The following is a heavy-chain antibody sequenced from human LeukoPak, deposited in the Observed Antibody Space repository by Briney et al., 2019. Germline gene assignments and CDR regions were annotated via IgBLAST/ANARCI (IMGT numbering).Heavy chain of an antibody. V-gene: IGHV1-46*01. Sequence: ASVKVSCKASGYTFTSYYMHWVRQAPGQGLEWMGIINPSGGSISYAQKFQGRATMTRDTSTSTVYMELSSLRSEDTAVYYCAVGNWGGPMVVVVPAARRGEFDYWGQGTLVTVSS. CDR2: INPSGGSI. CDR1: GYTFTSYY. J-gene: IGHJ4*02. D-gene: IGHD2-2*01. CDR3: AVGNWGGPMVVVVPAARRGEFDY.